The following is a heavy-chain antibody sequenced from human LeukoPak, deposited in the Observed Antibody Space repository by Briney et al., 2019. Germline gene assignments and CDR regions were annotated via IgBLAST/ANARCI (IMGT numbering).Heavy chain of an antibody. CDR3: ARDSSTYAGPPDY. CDR2: INLDGSQK. Sequence: GGSLRLSCAASGFTFSNYWMAWVRRAPGKGPEWVANINLDGSQKYYVDSVKGRFTISRDNAKNSLFLQMNSLRAEDTAVYYCARDSSTYAGPPDYWGQGTLVTVSS. CDR1: GFTFSNYW. D-gene: IGHD2-2*01. V-gene: IGHV3-7*01. J-gene: IGHJ4*02.